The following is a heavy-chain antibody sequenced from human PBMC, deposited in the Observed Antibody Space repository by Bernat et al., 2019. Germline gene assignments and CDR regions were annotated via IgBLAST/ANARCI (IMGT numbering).Heavy chain of an antibody. J-gene: IGHJ1*01. V-gene: IGHV3-53*01. Sequence: EVQLVESGGGLIQPGGSLRLSCAASGFTVSSNHMSWVRQAPGKGLEWVSVIYSGGNTVHADSVKGRFTISRDNSKNTLNLQMNSLRTEDTAVYYCATSIAAAGMGYFQYWGQGTLVTVSS. CDR3: ATSIAAAGMGYFQY. CDR1: GFTVSSNH. CDR2: IYSGGNT. D-gene: IGHD6-13*01.